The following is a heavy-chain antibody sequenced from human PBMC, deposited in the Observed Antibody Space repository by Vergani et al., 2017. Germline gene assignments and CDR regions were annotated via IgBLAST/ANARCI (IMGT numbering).Heavy chain of an antibody. CDR2: ISPKTGDT. CDR1: GYTFTSYA. J-gene: IGHJ5*01. D-gene: IGHD1-26*01. V-gene: IGHV1-2*02. Sequence: QVQLVQSGSELKKPGASVKVSCKASGYTFTSYAMNWVRQAPGQGLEWMGWISPKTGDTDYLQRFQDRVTMTRDASTKTVYLKMTRLTSDDTAIYYCAHSWNCGRRDWFDSWGPGTLVTVSS. CDR3: AHSWNCGRRDWFDS.